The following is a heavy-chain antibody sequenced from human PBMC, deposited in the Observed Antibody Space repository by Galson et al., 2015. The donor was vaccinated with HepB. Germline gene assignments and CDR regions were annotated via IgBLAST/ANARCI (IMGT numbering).Heavy chain of an antibody. V-gene: IGHV1-2*02. CDR1: GYTFTGYY. CDR2: INPNSGDT. Sequence: SVKVSCKASGYTFTGYYIHWVRQAPGQGLEWMGWINPNSGDTDYAQKFQGRVTMTSVKSISTVYMELNSLRYDDTAVYYCESGYDMDFWGQGTTVTVSS. J-gene: IGHJ6*02. CDR3: ESGYDMDF.